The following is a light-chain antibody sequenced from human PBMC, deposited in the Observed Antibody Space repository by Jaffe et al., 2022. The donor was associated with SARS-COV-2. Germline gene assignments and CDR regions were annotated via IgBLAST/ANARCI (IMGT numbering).Light chain of an antibody. J-gene: IGLJ3*02. CDR2: EVT. Sequence: QSALTQPPSASGSPGQSVTISCTGTSRDIGGYDHVSWYQQYPGKAPKLMIYEVTKRPSGVPDRFSGSKSGNTASLTVSGLQAEDEADYYCSSYAGSNSWVFGGGTKLTVL. CDR3: SSYAGSNSWV. V-gene: IGLV2-8*01. CDR1: SRDIGGYDH.